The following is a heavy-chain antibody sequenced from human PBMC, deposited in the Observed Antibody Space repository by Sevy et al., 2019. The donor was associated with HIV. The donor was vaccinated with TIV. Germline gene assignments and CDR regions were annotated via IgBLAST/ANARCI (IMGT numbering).Heavy chain of an antibody. V-gene: IGHV3-23*01. CDR2: INNSGGST. D-gene: IGHD6-13*01. CDR1: GSTVNPYA. J-gene: IGHJ4*02. Sequence: GGSLRLSCVASGSTVNPYAMSWVRQAPGKGLEWVAVINNSGGSTDYADSARGRFSISRDNPNVYLEMNSLRVEDTAVYYCVKERVGYISSWYYFDYWGQGTLVTVSS. CDR3: VKERVGYISSWYYFDY.